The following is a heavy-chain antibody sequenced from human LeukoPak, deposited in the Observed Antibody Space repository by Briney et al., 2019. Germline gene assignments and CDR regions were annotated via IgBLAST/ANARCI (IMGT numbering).Heavy chain of an antibody. CDR2: IRQDGSEK. Sequence: GESLRLSCAASGFTFSSYWMTWVRQAPGKGLEWVANIRQDGSEKYYVDSVKGRFTISRDNAKNSLYLQMNSLRAEDTAVYYCARKRRGYCSSTSCYEEDDYWGQGTLVTVSS. CDR3: ARKRRGYCSSTSCYEEDDY. CDR1: GFTFSSYW. J-gene: IGHJ4*02. D-gene: IGHD2-2*01. V-gene: IGHV3-7*03.